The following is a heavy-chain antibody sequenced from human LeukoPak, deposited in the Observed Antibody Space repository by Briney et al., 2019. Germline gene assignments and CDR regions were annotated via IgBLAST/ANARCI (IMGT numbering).Heavy chain of an antibody. CDR2: INPNSGGT. D-gene: IGHD6-19*01. CDR3: ASSRSGWYESCDY. CDR1: GYTFTGYY. V-gene: IGHV1-2*02. Sequence: ASVKVSCKASGYTFTGYYMHWVRQAPGQGLEWMGWINPNSGGTNYAQKFQGRVTMTRDTSISTAYMELSRLRSDDTAVYYCASSRSGWYESCDYWGQGTLVTVSS. J-gene: IGHJ4*02.